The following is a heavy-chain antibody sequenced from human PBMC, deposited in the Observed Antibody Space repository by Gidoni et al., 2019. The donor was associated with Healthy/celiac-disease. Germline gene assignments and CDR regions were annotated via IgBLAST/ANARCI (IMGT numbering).Heavy chain of an antibody. CDR1: GFTFSSYG. V-gene: IGHV3-33*01. J-gene: IGHJ4*02. CDR2: IWYDGGNK. D-gene: IGHD3-16*01. Sequence: VQLVESGGGVVQPGRPLSLSCAVSGFTFSSYGMPWVRQAPGKGLEGVAVIWYDGGNKYYADSVEGRFTISRDNSKNTLYLQMNSLRAEDTDVYYCARGGLGAFDYWGQGTLVTVSS. CDR3: ARGGLGAFDY.